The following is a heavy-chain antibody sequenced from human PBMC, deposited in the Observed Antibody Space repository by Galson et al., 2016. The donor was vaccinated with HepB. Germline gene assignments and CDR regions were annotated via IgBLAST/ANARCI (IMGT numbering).Heavy chain of an antibody. D-gene: IGHD6-19*01. CDR3: ARVPLDDYISGRFDY. J-gene: IGHJ4*02. CDR1: GFSISNHCY. V-gene: IGHV4-38-2*02. Sequence: ETLSLTCTVSGFSISNHCYWGWVRQPPGKGLECIAFSYHRGSSYYNPSLKSRVSIPVDTSKNQFSLQLNSVTAADTAVYYCARVPLDDYISGRFDYWGQGTLVTVSS. CDR2: SYHRGSS.